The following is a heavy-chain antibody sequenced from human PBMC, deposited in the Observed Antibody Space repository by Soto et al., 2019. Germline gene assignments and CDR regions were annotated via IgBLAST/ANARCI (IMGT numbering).Heavy chain of an antibody. D-gene: IGHD3-3*01. Sequence: SVNVYCRAAGGGFSSYAISWGRQAPGQGLEWMGGIIPIFGTANYAQKFQGRVTITADESTSTAYMELSSLRSEDTAVYYCARDSKKRATYYDFWSGYYTGYYYGMDVWGQGTTVTVSS. CDR2: IIPIFGTA. J-gene: IGHJ6*02. CDR3: ARDSKKRATYYDFWSGYYTGYYYGMDV. V-gene: IGHV1-69*13. CDR1: GGGFSSYA.